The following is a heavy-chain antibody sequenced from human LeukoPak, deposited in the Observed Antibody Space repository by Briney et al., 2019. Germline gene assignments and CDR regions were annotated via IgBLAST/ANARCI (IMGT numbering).Heavy chain of an antibody. J-gene: IGHJ4*02. Sequence: GASVKVSCKASGYTFTSYWIGWVRQMPGKGLEWMGIIYPGDSDTGYSPSFQGQVTISADKSISTAYLQWSSLKASDTAMYYCARHGPYGRWAWPGDFDYWGQGTLVTVSS. CDR3: ARHGPYGRWAWPGDFDY. D-gene: IGHD3-10*01. CDR2: IYPGDSDT. V-gene: IGHV5-51*01. CDR1: GYTFTSYW.